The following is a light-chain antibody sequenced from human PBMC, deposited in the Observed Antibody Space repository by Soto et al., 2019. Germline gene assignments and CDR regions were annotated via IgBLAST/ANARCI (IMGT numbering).Light chain of an antibody. J-gene: IGKJ3*01. CDR3: QQYGESPFT. V-gene: IGKV3-20*01. CDR1: QSVDTNN. Sequence: EIVLTQSPGTLSLSPGEGTTFSCRASQSVDTNNLAWYQQKPGRAPRLLIYGASNRATVIPDRFTGSGSGTDFTLTISRLEPEDFAVYSCQQYGESPFTFGPGTKVPIK. CDR2: GAS.